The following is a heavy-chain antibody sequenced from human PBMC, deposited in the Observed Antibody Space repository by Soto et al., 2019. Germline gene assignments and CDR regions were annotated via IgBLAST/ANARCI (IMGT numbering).Heavy chain of an antibody. CDR3: ATCIGGDCYSDY. V-gene: IGHV3-64*04. Sequence: SAAEYTISSYALHWVNKAPGKGLEYVSAISGNGADTSYADSVRGRFTISRDNSKNTLFLQMTSLRVEDTAVYYCATCIGGDCYSDYWGQGALVTVSS. CDR2: ISGNGADT. J-gene: IGHJ4*02. CDR1: EYTISSYA. D-gene: IGHD2-21*02.